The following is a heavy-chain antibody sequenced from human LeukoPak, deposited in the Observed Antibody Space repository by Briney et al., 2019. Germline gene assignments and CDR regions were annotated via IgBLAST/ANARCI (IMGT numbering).Heavy chain of an antibody. CDR1: GFTFSNYD. Sequence: PGGSLRLSCAASGFTFSNYDMHWVRQATGKGLEWASGIGTAGDIYYPGSVKGRFTISRENAKNSLYLQMNSLRAADTAVYYCARDKGTSYLSSFDYWGQGTLVTVSS. D-gene: IGHD6-6*01. V-gene: IGHV3-13*01. J-gene: IGHJ4*02. CDR3: ARDKGTSYLSSFDY. CDR2: IGTAGDI.